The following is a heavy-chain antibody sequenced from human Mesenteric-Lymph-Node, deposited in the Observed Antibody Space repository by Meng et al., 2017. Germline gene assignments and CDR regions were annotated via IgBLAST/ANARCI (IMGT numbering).Heavy chain of an antibody. J-gene: IGHJ5*02. V-gene: IGHV1-69*05. Sequence: SVKVSCKASGGTFSSYAISWVRQAPGQGVEWMGGIIPIFGTANYAQKFQGRVTITTDESTSTAYMELSSLRSEDTAVYYCAIMVRGVIVDPWGQGTLVTVSS. CDR1: GGTFSSYA. CDR2: IIPIFGTA. CDR3: AIMVRGVIVDP. D-gene: IGHD3-10*01.